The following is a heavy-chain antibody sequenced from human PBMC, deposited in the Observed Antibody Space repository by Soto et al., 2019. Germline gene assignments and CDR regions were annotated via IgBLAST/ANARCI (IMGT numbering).Heavy chain of an antibody. CDR1: GFTFSSYG. D-gene: IGHD3-10*01. J-gene: IGHJ6*02. V-gene: IGHV3-30*18. CDR3: AKGPITMVRGVLVVLDYGMDV. Sequence: GGSLRLSCAASGFTFSSYGMHWVRQAPGKGLEWVAVISYDGSNKYYADSVKGRFTISRDNSKNTLYLQMNSLRAEDTAVYYCAKGPITMVRGVLVVLDYGMDVWGQGTTVTVSS. CDR2: ISYDGSNK.